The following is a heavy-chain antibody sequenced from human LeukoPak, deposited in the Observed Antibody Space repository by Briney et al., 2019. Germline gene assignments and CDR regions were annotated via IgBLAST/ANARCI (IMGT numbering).Heavy chain of an antibody. Sequence: SETLSLTCTVSGGSISSYYWSWIRQPPGKGLEWIGYIYYSGSTNYNPSLKSRVTISVDTSKNQFSLKLSSVTAADTAVYYCARANTLSYGSGSYYDYWGQGTLVTVSS. D-gene: IGHD3-10*01. CDR2: IYYSGST. CDR3: ARANTLSYGSGSYYDY. V-gene: IGHV4-59*12. CDR1: GGSISSYY. J-gene: IGHJ4*02.